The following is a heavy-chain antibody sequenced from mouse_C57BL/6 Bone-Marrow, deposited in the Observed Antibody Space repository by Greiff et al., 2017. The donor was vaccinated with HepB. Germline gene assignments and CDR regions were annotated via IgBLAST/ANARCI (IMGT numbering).Heavy chain of an antibody. CDR3: ARYGRYFDV. Sequence: QVQLQKSGAELVKPGASVKMSCKASGYTFTSYWITWVKQRPGQGLEWIGDIYPGSGSTNYNEKFKSKATLTVDTSSSTAYMQLSSLTSEDSAVYYCARYGRYFDVWGTGTTVTVSS. D-gene: IGHD1-1*02. CDR1: GYTFTSYW. CDR2: IYPGSGST. V-gene: IGHV1-55*01. J-gene: IGHJ1*03.